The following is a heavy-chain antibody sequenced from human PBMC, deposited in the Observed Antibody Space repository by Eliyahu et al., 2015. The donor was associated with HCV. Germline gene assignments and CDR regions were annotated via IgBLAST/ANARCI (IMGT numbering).Heavy chain of an antibody. CDR2: ISSYNTYI. D-gene: IGHD4-17*01. CDR3: AREANGDYSLDY. Sequence: EVQLVESGGGLVKPGGSLRLSCAASGFTFSSYSIHWVRQAPGKGLEGVSSISSYNTYIYYADSVRGRFTISRDNAKSSLYLQVNSLRAEDTAVYYCAREANGDYSLDYWGQGTLVTVSS. V-gene: IGHV3-21*01. CDR1: GFTFSSYS. J-gene: IGHJ4*02.